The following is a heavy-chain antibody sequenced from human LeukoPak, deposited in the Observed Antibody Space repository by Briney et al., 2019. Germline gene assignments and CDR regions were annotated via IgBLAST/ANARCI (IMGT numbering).Heavy chain of an antibody. J-gene: IGHJ6*03. CDR3: ARGTLIGSSTSPRYYYYMDV. D-gene: IGHD2-2*01. CDR1: GYTFTGYY. Sequence: ASVKVSCKASGYTFTGYYMHWVRQAPGQGLEWMGWINPNSDGTNYAQKFQGRVTMTRDTSISTACMELSRLRSDDTAVYYCARGTLIGSSTSPRYYYYMDVWGKGTTVTVSS. V-gene: IGHV1-2*02. CDR2: INPNSDGT.